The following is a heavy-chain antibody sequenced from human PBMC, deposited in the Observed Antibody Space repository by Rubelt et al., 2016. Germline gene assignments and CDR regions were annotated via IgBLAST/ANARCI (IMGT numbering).Heavy chain of an antibody. V-gene: IGHV3-48*01. CDR1: GFTFSRYS. Sequence: EVQLVESGGGLVQPGGSLRISCAASGFTFSRYSMNWVRQAPGKGLEWVSYITSSSGTIYYADYVKARFTISRDNAKNSLYLQMNSLRAEDTAVYYCVRAPGTTVRFGFNPWGQGTLVTVSS. CDR2: ITSSSGTI. D-gene: IGHD1-7*01. CDR3: VRAPGTTVRFGFNP. J-gene: IGHJ5*02.